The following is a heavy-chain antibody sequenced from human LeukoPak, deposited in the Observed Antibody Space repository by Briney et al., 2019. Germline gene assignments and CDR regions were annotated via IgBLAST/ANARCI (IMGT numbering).Heavy chain of an antibody. J-gene: IGHJ2*01. CDR2: TYYRSKWYN. CDR1: GDSVSADSAT. V-gene: IGHV6-1*01. D-gene: IGHD3-10*01. Sequence: SQTLSLTCAISGDSVSADSATWNWIRQSPSRGLEWLGRTYYRSKWYNDYAVSMKSRITINPDTSKNQFSLQLNSVTPEDTAVYYCTRDPSGGYYWYFDLWGRGTLVTVSS. CDR3: TRDPSGGYYWYFDL.